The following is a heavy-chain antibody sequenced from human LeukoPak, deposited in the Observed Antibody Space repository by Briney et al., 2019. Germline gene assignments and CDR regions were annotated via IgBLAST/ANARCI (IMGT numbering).Heavy chain of an antibody. Sequence: GRSLRLSCAASGFTFDDYAMHRVRQAPGKGLEWVSGISWNSGSIGYADSVKGRFTISRDNAKNSLYLQMNSLRAEDTALYYCAKERQTAAATSFQHWGQGTLVTVSS. CDR3: AKERQTAAATSFQH. CDR2: ISWNSGSI. CDR1: GFTFDDYA. J-gene: IGHJ1*01. V-gene: IGHV3-9*01. D-gene: IGHD6-13*01.